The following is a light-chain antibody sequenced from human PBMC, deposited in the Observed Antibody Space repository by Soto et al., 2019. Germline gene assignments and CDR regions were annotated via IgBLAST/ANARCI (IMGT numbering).Light chain of an antibody. CDR3: QQHNNWPLIT. V-gene: IGKV3-15*01. Sequence: EIVLTQSPATLSVSTGERVTLSCSASQSVSNNVVWYQQKPGQAPRLLMYGSSIRATGIPARFSGSGSGTEFTLTISSLQSEDFAVYYCQQHNNWPLITFGQGTRLEIK. CDR1: QSVSNN. J-gene: IGKJ5*01. CDR2: GSS.